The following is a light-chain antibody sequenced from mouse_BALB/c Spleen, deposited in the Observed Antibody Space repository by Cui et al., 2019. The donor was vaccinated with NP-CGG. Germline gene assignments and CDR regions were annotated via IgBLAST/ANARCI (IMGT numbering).Light chain of an antibody. CDR2: GTN. CDR1: TGAVTTSNY. J-gene: IGLJ1*01. CDR3: ALWYSNHWV. V-gene: IGLV1*01. Sequence: QAVVTQESALTTSPGETVTLTRRSSTGAVTTSNYANWVQEKPDHLFTGLIGGTNNRAPGVPARFSGSLIGDKAALTIAGAQTEDEATYFCALWYSNHWVFGGGTKLTVL.